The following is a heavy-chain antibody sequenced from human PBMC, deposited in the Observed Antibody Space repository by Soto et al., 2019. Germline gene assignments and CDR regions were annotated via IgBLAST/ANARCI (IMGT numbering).Heavy chain of an antibody. CDR3: ARQSSYIYGMDV. CDR2: IFPGDSDT. J-gene: IGHJ6*02. V-gene: IGHV5-51*01. D-gene: IGHD1-20*01. Sequence: GESLKISCKGPGYSFTSYWISWVRQMPGKGLEWMGLIFPGDSDTRYSPSFQGHVTISADKSISTAYLQWSSRKASDTAMYFCARQSSYIYGMDVWGQGTTVTVSS. CDR1: GYSFTSYW.